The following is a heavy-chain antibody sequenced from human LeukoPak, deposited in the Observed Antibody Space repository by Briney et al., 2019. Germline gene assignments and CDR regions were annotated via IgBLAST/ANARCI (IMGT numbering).Heavy chain of an antibody. J-gene: IGHJ3*02. D-gene: IGHD1-26*01. CDR3: ARRGSSDAFDI. CDR2: IIPILGIA. CDR1: GGTFSSYA. V-gene: IGHV1-69*04. Sequence: SVKVSCKASGGTFSSYAISWVRQAPGQGLEWMGRIIPILGIADYAQKFQGRVTITADKSTSTAYMELSSLRSEDTAVYYCARRGSSDAFDIWGQGTMVTVSS.